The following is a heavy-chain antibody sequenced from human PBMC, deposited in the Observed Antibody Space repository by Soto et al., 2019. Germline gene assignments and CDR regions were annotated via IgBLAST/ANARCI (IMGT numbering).Heavy chain of an antibody. J-gene: IGHJ6*02. CDR1: GFTFSSYG. D-gene: IGHD6-13*01. CDR2: IWYDGSNK. Sequence: PGGSLRLSCAASGFTFSSYGMHWVRQAPGKGLKRVAVIWYDGSNKYYADSVKGRFTISRDNSKNTLYLQMNSLRAEDTAVYYCARDKQQQLVRPYYYGMDVWGQGTTVTVSS. V-gene: IGHV3-33*01. CDR3: ARDKQQQLVRPYYYGMDV.